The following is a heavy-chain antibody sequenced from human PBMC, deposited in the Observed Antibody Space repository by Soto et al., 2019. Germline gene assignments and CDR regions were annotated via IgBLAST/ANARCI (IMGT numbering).Heavy chain of an antibody. V-gene: IGHV1-3*01. CDR1: GYTFTTYA. CDR2: INAGNGNT. CDR3: TIRFKSAVWLDP. Sequence: QVQLVQSGPEVKKPGASVKVSCKASGYTFTTYAIHWVRQAPGQELEWMGWINAGNGNTEFSVRFRGRVTITRATSVSTAHMDLTGLTSEDTAVYYSTIRFKSAVWLDPWGQGTLFTVSS. J-gene: IGHJ5*02. D-gene: IGHD3-10*01.